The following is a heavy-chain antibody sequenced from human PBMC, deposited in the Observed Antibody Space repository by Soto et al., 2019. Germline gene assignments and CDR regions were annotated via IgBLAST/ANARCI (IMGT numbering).Heavy chain of an antibody. D-gene: IGHD2-15*01. CDR1: GGSISSGGYY. J-gene: IGHJ5*02. CDR3: ARTVVANDNWFDP. V-gene: IGHV4-31*03. Sequence: PSETLSLTCTVSGGSISSGGYYWSWIRQHPGKGLEWIGYIYYSGGTYYNPSLKSRVTISVDTSKNQFSLKLSSVTAADTAVYYCARTVVANDNWFDPWGQGTLVTVSS. CDR2: IYYSGGT.